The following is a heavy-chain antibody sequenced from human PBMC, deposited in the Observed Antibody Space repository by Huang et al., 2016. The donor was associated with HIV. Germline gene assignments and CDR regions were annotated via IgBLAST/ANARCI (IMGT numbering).Heavy chain of an antibody. D-gene: IGHD5-12*01. J-gene: IGHJ6*03. V-gene: IGHV3-30*02. CDR1: GFIFDNFG. CDR2: IRYDGSKE. CDR3: ARAVDGFNSKGFYMDV. Sequence: QVQLVESGGGVVQPGGSLRLSCGASGFIFDNFGMHWVRQAPGKGLEWVAFIRYDGSKEYNGESVKGRFSIARDNFENMVYLQMNSLGDGDTAIYYCARAVDGFNSKGFYMDVWGKGTAVIVSS.